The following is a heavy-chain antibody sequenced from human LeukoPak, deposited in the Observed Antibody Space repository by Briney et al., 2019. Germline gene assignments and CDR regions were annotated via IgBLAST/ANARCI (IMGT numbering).Heavy chain of an antibody. D-gene: IGHD6-19*01. V-gene: IGHV1-69*02. Sequence: SVKVSCKASGGTFSSYTISWVRQAPGQGLEWMGRIIPILGIANYAQKFQGRVTITADKSTSTAYMELSSLRSEDTAVYYCATGSAVAGRGFDYWGQGTLVTVSS. CDR3: ATGSAVAGRGFDY. J-gene: IGHJ4*02. CDR1: GGTFSSYT. CDR2: IIPILGIA.